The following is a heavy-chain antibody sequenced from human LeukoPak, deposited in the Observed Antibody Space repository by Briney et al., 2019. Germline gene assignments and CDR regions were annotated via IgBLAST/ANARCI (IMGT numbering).Heavy chain of an antibody. V-gene: IGHV3-74*01. J-gene: IGHJ6*02. D-gene: IGHD4-11*01. CDR2: INSDGSST. CDR3: ARATVTRKYYYYYYGMDV. CDR1: GFTFSSYW. Sequence: GGSLRLSCAASGFTFSSYWMHWVRQAPGKGLVWVSRINSDGSSTSYADSVKGRFTISRDNAKNTLYLQTNSLRAEDTAVYYCARATVTRKYYYYYYGMDVWGQGTTVTVSS.